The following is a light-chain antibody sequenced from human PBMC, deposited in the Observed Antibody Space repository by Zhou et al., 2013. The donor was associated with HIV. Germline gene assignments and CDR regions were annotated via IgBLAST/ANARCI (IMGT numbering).Light chain of an antibody. CDR1: QGISNF. J-gene: IGKJ1*01. V-gene: IGKV1-27*01. CDR3: QKYNTAPWT. CDR2: AAS. Sequence: DIQMTQSPSSLSASVGDRVTITCRASQGISNFLAWYQQKPGTSKVLIYAASTLQSGVPSRFSGSGSGTDFTLTISSLQPEDVATYYCQKYNTAPWTFGQGTKVEMK.